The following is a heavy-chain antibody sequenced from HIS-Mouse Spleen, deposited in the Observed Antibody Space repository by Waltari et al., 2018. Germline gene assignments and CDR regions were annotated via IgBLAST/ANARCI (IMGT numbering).Heavy chain of an antibody. V-gene: IGHV4-39*07. CDR1: GGSISSSSYY. D-gene: IGHD6-13*01. CDR2: IYYSGST. CDR3: AREIPYSSSWYDWYFDL. J-gene: IGHJ2*01. Sequence: QLQLQESGPGLVKPSETLSLTCTVSGGSISSSSYYWGWIRQPPGKGLEWIGSIYYSGSTHHTPSLKVRVTVSVDTSKNQCSLKLSAVTAADTAVYYCAREIPYSSSWYDWYFDLWGRGTLVTVSS.